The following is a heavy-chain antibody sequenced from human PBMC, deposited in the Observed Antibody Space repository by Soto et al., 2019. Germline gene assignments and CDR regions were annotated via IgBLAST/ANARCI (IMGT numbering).Heavy chain of an antibody. CDR1: GGTFSSYA. CDR3: ARGGTTVTTGIFDY. V-gene: IGHV1-69*01. J-gene: IGHJ4*02. CDR2: IIPIFGTA. D-gene: IGHD4-17*01. Sequence: SVKVSCKASGGTFSSYAISWGRQAPGQGLEWMGGIIPIFGTANYAQKFQGRVTITADESTSTAYMELSSLRSEDTAVYYCARGGTTVTTGIFDYWGQGTLVTVSS.